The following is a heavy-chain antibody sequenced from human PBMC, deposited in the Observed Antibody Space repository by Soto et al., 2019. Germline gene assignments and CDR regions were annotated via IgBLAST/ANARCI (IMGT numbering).Heavy chain of an antibody. CDR3: ATFLTLGPRSWFDP. V-gene: IGHV1-24*01. CDR2: FDPEDGET. CDR1: GYTLTELS. Sequence: ASVKVSCKVCGYTLTELSMHWVRQAPGKGLEWMGGFDPEDGETIYAQKFQGRVTMTEDTSTDTAYMELSSLRSEDTAVYYCATFLTLGPRSWFDPWGQGTLVTVSS. D-gene: IGHD3-3*02. J-gene: IGHJ5*02.